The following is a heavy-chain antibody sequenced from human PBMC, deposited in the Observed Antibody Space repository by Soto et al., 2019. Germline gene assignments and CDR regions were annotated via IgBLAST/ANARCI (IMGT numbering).Heavy chain of an antibody. CDR3: AREGKDQLLFDY. D-gene: IGHD2-2*01. V-gene: IGHV1-69*13. J-gene: IGHJ4*02. Sequence: GASVKVSCKASGGTFSSYAISWVRQAPGQGLEWMGGIIPIFCTANYAQKFQGRVTITADESTSTAYMELSSVTAADTAVYYCAREGKDQLLFDYWGQGTLVTVSS. CDR2: IIPIFCTA. CDR1: GGTFSSYA.